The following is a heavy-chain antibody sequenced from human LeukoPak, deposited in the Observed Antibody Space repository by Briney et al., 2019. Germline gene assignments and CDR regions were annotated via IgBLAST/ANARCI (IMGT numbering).Heavy chain of an antibody. CDR2: IRYDGSHK. CDR3: AKAGLAMPPDY. J-gene: IGHJ4*02. CDR1: GFTFSSYG. Sequence: GGSLRLSCAASGFTFSSYGMHWVRQAPGKGLEWVAFIRYDGSHKYSADSVKGRFTVSRDNPKNTLYLQMNSLRAEDTAVYHCAKAGLAMPPDYWGQGTLVTVSS. D-gene: IGHD2-2*01. V-gene: IGHV3-30*02.